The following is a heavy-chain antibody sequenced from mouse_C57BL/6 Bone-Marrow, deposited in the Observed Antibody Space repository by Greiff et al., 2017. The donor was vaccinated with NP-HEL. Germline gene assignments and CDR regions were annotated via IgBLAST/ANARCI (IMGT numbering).Heavy chain of an antibody. V-gene: IGHV1-59*01. CDR1: GYTFTSYW. CDR3: AREGL. CDR2: IDPSDSYT. Sequence: VQLQQPGAELVRPGTSVKLSCKASGYTFTSYWMHWVKQRPGQGLEWIGVIDPSDSYTNYNQKFKGKATLTVDTSSSTAYMQLSSLTSEDSAVYYCAREGLWGQGTLVTVSA. J-gene: IGHJ3*02.